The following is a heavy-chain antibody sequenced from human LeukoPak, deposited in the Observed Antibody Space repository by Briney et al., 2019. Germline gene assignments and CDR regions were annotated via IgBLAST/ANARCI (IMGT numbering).Heavy chain of an antibody. CDR1: GFTFSSYG. CDR3: AKDVRFDP. Sequence: GGSLRLCCAASGFTFSSYGMSRIRQAPGKGLEWVSAISGSGGSTYYADSVKGRFTISRDNSKNTLYMQMNSLRAEDTAVYYCAKDVRFDPWGQGTLVTVSS. CDR2: ISGSGGST. J-gene: IGHJ5*02. V-gene: IGHV3-23*01.